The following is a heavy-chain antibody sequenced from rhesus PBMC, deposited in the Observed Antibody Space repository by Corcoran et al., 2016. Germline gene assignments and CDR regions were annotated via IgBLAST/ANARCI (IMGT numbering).Heavy chain of an antibody. J-gene: IGHJ4*01. CDR1: GLTCTTFG. Sequence: VQVVESGGCLVQPGGSLRFSWAASGLTCTTFGLPWVHWVLRAPGKGMECVAVISTDRSKKNYADSVEDRFTSSRDNSKNIVYLKMNHLNLEDMAVYYCTRFDYWGQGVLVTVSS. CDR3: TRFDY. CDR2: ISTDRSKK. V-gene: IGHV3-54*02.